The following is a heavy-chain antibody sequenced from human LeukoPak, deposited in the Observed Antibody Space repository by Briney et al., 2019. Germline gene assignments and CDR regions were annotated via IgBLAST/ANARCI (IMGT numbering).Heavy chain of an antibody. J-gene: IGHJ4*02. CDR1: GYTFTGYY. CDR2: INPNSGGT. D-gene: IGHD1-1*01. Sequence: ASVKVSCKASGYTFTGYYMRWVRQAPGQGLEWMGWINPNSGGTNYVQKFQGRVTMTRDTSISTAYMELSRLRSDDTAVYYCAPSGGTTSGFHMWYFDYWGQGTLVTVSS. CDR3: APSGGTTSGFHMWYFDY. V-gene: IGHV1-2*02.